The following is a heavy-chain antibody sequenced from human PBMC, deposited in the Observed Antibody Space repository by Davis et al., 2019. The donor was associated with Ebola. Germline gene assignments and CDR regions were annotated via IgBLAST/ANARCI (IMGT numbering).Heavy chain of an antibody. Sequence: GESLKISCAASGFTFSNYAMSWVRQAPGKGLEWVSSITGSGGSRYHADSVKGRFTISRDNSENTLHLQMNGLRVEDTAIYYCAKDTSNIWFDIWGQGTMVTVSS. V-gene: IGHV3-23*01. CDR2: ITGSGGSR. CDR3: AKDTSNIWFDI. D-gene: IGHD1-26*01. CDR1: GFTFSNYA. J-gene: IGHJ3*02.